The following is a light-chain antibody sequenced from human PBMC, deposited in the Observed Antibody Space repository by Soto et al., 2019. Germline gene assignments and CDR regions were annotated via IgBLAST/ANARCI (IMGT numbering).Light chain of an antibody. V-gene: IGKV3-15*01. CDR1: QSISDT. CDR2: GAS. CDR3: QQYNNWPWT. Sequence: EIVMTQSPATLSVSPGGRATLSCRASQSISDTLAWYQQKPGQAPRLLIHGASTRATGFPARFSGSGSGTDFTLTISNLQSEDFAGYYCQQYNNWPWTFGQGTKVDI. J-gene: IGKJ1*01.